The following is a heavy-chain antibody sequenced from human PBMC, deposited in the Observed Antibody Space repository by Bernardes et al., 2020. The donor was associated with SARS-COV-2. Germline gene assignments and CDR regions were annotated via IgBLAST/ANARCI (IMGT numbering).Heavy chain of an antibody. CDR2: ISYEGSIQ. Sequence: GGSLRLSCEASGFTFNNFGMHWVRQAPGKGLEWVAVISYEGSIQHYADSVKGRFTISRDNTRTSVFLQMESLRAEDTAVYYCARDVGGTDWRFGFDVWGPGTMVHVSS. CDR3: ARDVGGTDWRFGFDV. D-gene: IGHD3-9*01. V-gene: IGHV3-30*03. J-gene: IGHJ3*01. CDR1: GFTFNNFG.